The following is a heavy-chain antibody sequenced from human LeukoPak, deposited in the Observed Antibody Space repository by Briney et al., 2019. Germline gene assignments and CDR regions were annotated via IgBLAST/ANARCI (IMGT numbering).Heavy chain of an antibody. V-gene: IGHV4-4*07. CDR3: ARASIPDFNTSEDRFDP. CDR2: IYSSGST. D-gene: IGHD3-3*01. Sequence: PSETLSLTCTVSGGSISSYYWYWIRQPAGKGLEWIGRIYSSGSTDYNPSLKSRVTMSVDTSKNQFSLKLSSVTAADTAVYYCARASIPDFNTSEDRFDPWGQGNLVTVSS. J-gene: IGHJ5*02. CDR1: GGSISSYY.